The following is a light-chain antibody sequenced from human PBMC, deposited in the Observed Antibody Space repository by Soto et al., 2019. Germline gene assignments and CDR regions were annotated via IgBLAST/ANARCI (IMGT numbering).Light chain of an antibody. V-gene: IGKV1-9*01. CDR1: QSISSH. J-gene: IGKJ4*01. Sequence: DIQLTQSPSFLSASVGDRVTITCRASQSISSHVAWYRQKSGKAPMLLIYAASTLQSGVPSRFSGSGSGTEFTLTISSLHPEDFATYYCQHLDSFPLAFGGGTKVEIK. CDR3: QHLDSFPLA. CDR2: AAS.